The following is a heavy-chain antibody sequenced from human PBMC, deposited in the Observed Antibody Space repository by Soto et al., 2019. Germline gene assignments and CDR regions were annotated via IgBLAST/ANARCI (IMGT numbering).Heavy chain of an antibody. D-gene: IGHD6-13*01. Sequence: GGSLRLSCAASGFTFSTYAMNWVRQAPGKGLEWVSAISGSGGSTYYADSVKGRFTISRDNSKNTLYQQMNSLRAEDKAVYYCATPSIGITAAYGMDVWAKGPTVPVSS. CDR1: GFTFSTYA. CDR2: ISGSGGST. J-gene: IGHJ6*04. CDR3: ATPSIGITAAYGMDV. V-gene: IGHV3-23*01.